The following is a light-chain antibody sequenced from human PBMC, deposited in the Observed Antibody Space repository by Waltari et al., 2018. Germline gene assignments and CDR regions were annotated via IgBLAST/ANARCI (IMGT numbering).Light chain of an antibody. J-gene: IGKJ5*01. V-gene: IGKV6-21*02. Sequence: IKYASQSISGVPSRFSGSGSGTDFTLTINSLEAEDAATYFCHQTSSLPITFGQGTRLEI. CDR2: YAS. CDR3: HQTSSLPIT.